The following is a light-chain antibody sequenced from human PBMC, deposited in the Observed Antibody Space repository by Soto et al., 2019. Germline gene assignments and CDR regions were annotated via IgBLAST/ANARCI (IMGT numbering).Light chain of an antibody. J-gene: IGKJ1*01. CDR3: QQSHRTPRT. V-gene: IGKV1-39*01. CDR2: LSS. CDR1: ESIDYY. Sequence: DIQMTQSPSSVSASVGDTVTITCRASESIDYYLNWYQQKPGKAPKLLVYLSSTLQSGVPSRFSGSGSGTDFTLTIGGLQPEDSATYYCQQSHRTPRTFGQGTKVDIK.